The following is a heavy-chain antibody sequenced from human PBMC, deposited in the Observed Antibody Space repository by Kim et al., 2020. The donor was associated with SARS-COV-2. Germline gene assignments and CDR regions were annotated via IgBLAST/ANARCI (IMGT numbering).Heavy chain of an antibody. CDR1: GFTFSSYS. J-gene: IGHJ3*02. V-gene: IGHV3-21*01. Sequence: GGSLRLSCAASGFTFSSYSMNWVRQAPGKGLEWVSSISSSSSYIYYADSVKGRFTISRDNAKNSLYLQMNSLRAEDTAVYYCARARLGWIDAFDIWGQGTMVTVSS. CDR2: ISSSSSYI. CDR3: ARARLGWIDAFDI. D-gene: IGHD6-19*01.